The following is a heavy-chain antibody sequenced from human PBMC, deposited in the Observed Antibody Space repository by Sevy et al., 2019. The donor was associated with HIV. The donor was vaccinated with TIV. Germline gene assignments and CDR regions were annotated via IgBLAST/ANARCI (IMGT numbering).Heavy chain of an antibody. V-gene: IGHV1-18*01. CDR2: ISTYNGNT. CDR1: GYTFTDYG. J-gene: IGHJ4*02. CDR3: ARDHNWLDY. Sequence: ASLKVSCKASGYTFTDYGIKWMRQAPGQGLEWMGWISTYNGNTNYSQKFQGRVTVTTDTSTKTVYLELRSLRSDDTAVYFCARDHNWLDYWGQGTLVTVSS. D-gene: IGHD1-1*01.